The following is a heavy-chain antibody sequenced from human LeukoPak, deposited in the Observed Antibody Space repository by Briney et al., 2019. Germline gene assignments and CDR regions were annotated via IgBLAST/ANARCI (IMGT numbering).Heavy chain of an antibody. J-gene: IGHJ4*02. V-gene: IGHV3-23*01. CDR1: GFTFSSYA. CDR2: ISGSGGFT. Sequence: GGSLRLSCAASGFTFSSYAMSWVRQAPGEGLEWVSGISGSGGFTYYADSVKGRFTISRDNSKNTLYLQMNSLRADDTAVYYCTKGGSSWSEIDSWGQGTLVTVSS. CDR3: TKGGSSWSEIDS. D-gene: IGHD6-13*01.